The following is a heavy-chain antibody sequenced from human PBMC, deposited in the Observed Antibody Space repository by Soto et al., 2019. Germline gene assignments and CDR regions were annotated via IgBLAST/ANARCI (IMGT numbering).Heavy chain of an antibody. CDR3: ARGGAAAAKRYFDL. CDR2: INHSGST. Sequence: QVQLQQWGAGLLKPSETLSLTCAVYGGSFSGYYWSWIRQPPGKGLEWIGEINHSGSTNYNPSLKSRVTISVDTSKNQFSLQLSSVTAADTAVYYCARGGAAAAKRYFDLWGRGTLVTVSS. CDR1: GGSFSGYY. V-gene: IGHV4-34*01. D-gene: IGHD6-25*01. J-gene: IGHJ2*01.